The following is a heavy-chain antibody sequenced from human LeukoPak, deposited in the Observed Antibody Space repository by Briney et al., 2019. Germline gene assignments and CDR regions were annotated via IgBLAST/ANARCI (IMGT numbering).Heavy chain of an antibody. V-gene: IGHV3-48*03. CDR1: GFSFTNYE. D-gene: IGHD2-21*01. CDR3: VRDVIHSYFDI. J-gene: IGHJ4*02. Sequence: GGSPRLSCAASGFSFTNYEMNWVRQAPGKGREWVAYVSSSGTTTYYADSVKGRLTISRDNAKNSLYLQMNSLRAEDTAVYYCVRDVIHSYFDIWGQGVLVTVSS. CDR2: VSSSGTTT.